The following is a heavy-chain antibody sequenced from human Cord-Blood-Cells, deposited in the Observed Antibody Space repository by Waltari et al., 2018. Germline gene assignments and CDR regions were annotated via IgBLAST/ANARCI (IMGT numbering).Heavy chain of an antibody. Sequence: QLQLQESGPGLVKPSETLSLTCTVSGGSISSSSYYWGWIRQPPGKGLEWIGSIYYSGSTYANPSLKSRVTISVDTSKNQFSLKLSSVTAADTAVYYCASVRFLEWLLYYWGQGTLVTVSS. D-gene: IGHD3-3*01. J-gene: IGHJ4*02. CDR2: IYYSGST. CDR1: GGSISSSSYY. CDR3: ASVRFLEWLLYY. V-gene: IGHV4-39*01.